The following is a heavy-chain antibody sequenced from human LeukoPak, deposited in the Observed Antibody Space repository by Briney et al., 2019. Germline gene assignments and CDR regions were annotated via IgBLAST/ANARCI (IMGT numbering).Heavy chain of an antibody. J-gene: IGHJ5*02. V-gene: IGHV1-8*01. CDR3: ARQPSSGWYNNWFDP. Sequence: ASVKVSCKASGYTFTSYDINWVRQATGQGLEWMGWMNPNSGNTGYAQKFQDRVTMTRNTSIRTAYMELSSLRSEDTAVYDCARQPSSGWYNNWFDPWGQGTLVTVSS. CDR1: GYTFTSYD. D-gene: IGHD6-19*01. CDR2: MNPNSGNT.